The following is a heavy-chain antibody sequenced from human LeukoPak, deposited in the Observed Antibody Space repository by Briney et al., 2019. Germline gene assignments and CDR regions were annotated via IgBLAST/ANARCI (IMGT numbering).Heavy chain of an antibody. CDR3: TRDGSPGDILTGFCPMEY. J-gene: IGHJ4*02. Sequence: GGSLRLSCADSGFTFSSYEMNWGRHAPGQGLGLVAYITSSGGNVYYADSVKGRFTISRDNAKNSLYLQMNSLRDEDTAIYYCTRDGSPGDILTGFCPMEYWGQGALVTVSS. CDR1: GFTFSSYE. CDR2: ITSSGGNV. V-gene: IGHV3-48*03. D-gene: IGHD3-9*01.